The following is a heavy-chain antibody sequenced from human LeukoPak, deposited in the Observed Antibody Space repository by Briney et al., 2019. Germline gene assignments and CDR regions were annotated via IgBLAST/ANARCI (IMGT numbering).Heavy chain of an antibody. J-gene: IGHJ4*02. Sequence: SVKVSCKASGGTFSSYAISWVRQAPGQGLEWMGGIIPIFGTANYAQKFQGRVTITADKSTSTAYMELSSLRSEGTAVYYCARASGDYATSDYWGQGTLVTVSS. CDR2: IIPIFGTA. D-gene: IGHD4-17*01. CDR3: ARASGDYATSDY. V-gene: IGHV1-69*06. CDR1: GGTFSSYA.